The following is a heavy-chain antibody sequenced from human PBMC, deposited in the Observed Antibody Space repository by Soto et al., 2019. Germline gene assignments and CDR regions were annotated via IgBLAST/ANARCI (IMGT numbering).Heavy chain of an antibody. Sequence: LRLSCAASGFTFSSYAMSWVRQAPGEGLEWVSAISGSGGSTYYADSVKGRFTISRDNSKNTLYLQMNSLRAEDTAVYYCAKALSSIAARCGMDVWGQGTTVTVSS. CDR2: ISGSGGST. CDR3: AKALSSIAARCGMDV. J-gene: IGHJ6*02. CDR1: GFTFSSYA. V-gene: IGHV3-23*01. D-gene: IGHD6-6*01.